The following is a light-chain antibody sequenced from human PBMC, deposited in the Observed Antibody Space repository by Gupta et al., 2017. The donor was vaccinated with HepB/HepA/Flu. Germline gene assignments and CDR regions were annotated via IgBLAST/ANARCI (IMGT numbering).Light chain of an antibody. V-gene: IGLV4-69*01. Sequence: QLVLTQSPSASASLGASVKLTCTLSSGHSSNAVAWHPHKPEQGPRYVMRLNNDGSHSKGDGSTDRFSASSSCADRYLTISNLLAEDEVYYYSQAWDTGILVFGTGTTVTVL. CDR2: LNNDGSH. CDR3: QAWDTGILV. J-gene: IGLJ1*01. CDR1: SGHSSNA.